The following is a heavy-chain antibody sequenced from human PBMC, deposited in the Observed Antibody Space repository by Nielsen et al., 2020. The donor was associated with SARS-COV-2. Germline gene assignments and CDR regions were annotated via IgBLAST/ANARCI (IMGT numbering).Heavy chain of an antibody. CDR3: ARDLYSSSVRRFDY. J-gene: IGHJ4*02. V-gene: IGHV3-13*04. CDR1: GFTFSSYD. Sequence: GESLKISCAASGFTFSSYDMHWVRQATGKGLEWVSAIGTAGDTYYPGSVKGRFTISRENAKNSLYLQMNSLRAGDTAVYYCARDLYSSSVRRFDYWGQGTLVTVSS. D-gene: IGHD6-6*01. CDR2: IGTAGDT.